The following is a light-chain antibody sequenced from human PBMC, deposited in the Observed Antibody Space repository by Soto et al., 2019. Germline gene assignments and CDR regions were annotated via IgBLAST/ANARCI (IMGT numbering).Light chain of an antibody. J-gene: IGKJ2*01. CDR2: NAF. V-gene: IGKV3-20*01. Sequence: EIVLTQSPGTLSLSPGERATLSCRASQSVSSNYLAWFQQRPGRAPRLLIYNAFSRATGIPDRFIGSWSGTDFTLNISGLEPEDFAVYYCQQYHSSPYTFGQGTKLEIK. CDR3: QQYHSSPYT. CDR1: QSVSSNY.